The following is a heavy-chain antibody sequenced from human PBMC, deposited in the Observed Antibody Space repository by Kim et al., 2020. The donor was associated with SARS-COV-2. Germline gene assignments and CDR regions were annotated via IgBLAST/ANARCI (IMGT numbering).Heavy chain of an antibody. D-gene: IGHD2-21*01. CDR3: ARDGGLWINKNWFDP. V-gene: IGHV3-30*04. CDR2: ISYDGSNK. Sequence: GGSLRLSCAASGFTFSSYAMHWVRQAPGKGLEWVAVISYDGSNKYYADSVKGRFTISRDNSKNTLYLQMNSLRAEDTAVYYCARDGGLWINKNWFDPWGQGTLVTVSS. J-gene: IGHJ5*02. CDR1: GFTFSSYA.